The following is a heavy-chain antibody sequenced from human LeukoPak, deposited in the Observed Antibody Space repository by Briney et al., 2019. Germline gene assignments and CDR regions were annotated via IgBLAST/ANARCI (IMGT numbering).Heavy chain of an antibody. CDR1: GGSFRGYY. Sequence: PSETLSLTCAVYGGSFRGYYWSWIRQPPGKGLEWIGEINHSGSTNYNPSLKSRVTIAVDTSKNQFSLKLSSVTAADTAVYYCARAKLTMVRGVHVDYWGQGTLVTVSS. D-gene: IGHD3-10*01. V-gene: IGHV4-34*01. CDR3: ARAKLTMVRGVHVDY. J-gene: IGHJ4*02. CDR2: INHSGST.